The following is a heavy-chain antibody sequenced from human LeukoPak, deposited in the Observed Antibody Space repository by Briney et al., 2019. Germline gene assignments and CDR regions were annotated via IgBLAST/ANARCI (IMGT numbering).Heavy chain of an antibody. CDR1: GFTFSTYA. V-gene: IGHV3-23*01. CDR3: AKDDSAYSYASFDY. D-gene: IGHD5-18*01. CDR2: ISGSGDRT. Sequence: PGGSLRLSCAASGFTFSTYAMNWVRQAPGKGLEWVSAISGSGDRTYYADSVKGRFTISRDNSKNTLSLQMNSLRAEDTAVYYCAKDDSAYSYASFDYWGQGTLVTVSS. J-gene: IGHJ4*02.